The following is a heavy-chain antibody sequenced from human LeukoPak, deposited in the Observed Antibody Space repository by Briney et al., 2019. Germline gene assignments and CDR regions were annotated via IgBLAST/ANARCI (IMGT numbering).Heavy chain of an antibody. CDR2: ISGSSSYI. V-gene: IGHV3-21*01. D-gene: IGHD6-19*01. CDR1: GFTFSSYS. Sequence: GGSLRLSCAASGFTFSSYSMNWGCNAPGKGQEWVSSISGSSSYINYADSVKGRFTISRDNAQNSLFLQLNSLRAEDTAVYYCARDPYSSGWYKDAFDIWGQGTMVTVSS. J-gene: IGHJ3*02. CDR3: ARDPYSSGWYKDAFDI.